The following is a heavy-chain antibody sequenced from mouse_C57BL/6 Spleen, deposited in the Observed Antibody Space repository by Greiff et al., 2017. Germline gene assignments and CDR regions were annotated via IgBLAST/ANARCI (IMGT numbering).Heavy chain of an antibody. CDR3: ARHLDYAMDY. Sequence: QVQLKESGAELVKPGASVKISCKASGYAFSSYWMNWVKQRPGKGLEWIGQIYPGDGDTNYNGKFKGKATLTADKSSSTAYMQLSSLTSEDSAVYFCARHLDYAMDYWGQGTSGTVSS. J-gene: IGHJ4*01. CDR1: GYAFSSYW. V-gene: IGHV1-80*01. CDR2: IYPGDGDT.